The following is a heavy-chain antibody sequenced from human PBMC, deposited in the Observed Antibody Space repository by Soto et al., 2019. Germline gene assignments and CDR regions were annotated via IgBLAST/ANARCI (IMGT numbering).Heavy chain of an antibody. J-gene: IGHJ6*02. D-gene: IGHD6-13*01. V-gene: IGHV1-69*01. CDR2: IIPIFGTA. Sequence: QVQLVQSGAEVKKPGSSVKVSCKASGGTFSSYAISWVRQAPGQGLEWMGGIIPIFGTANYAQKFQGRVTITADESTSTAYMELSSLRSEDTAVYYCARDLEVAAAGDYGMDVWGQGATVTVSS. CDR1: GGTFSSYA. CDR3: ARDLEVAAAGDYGMDV.